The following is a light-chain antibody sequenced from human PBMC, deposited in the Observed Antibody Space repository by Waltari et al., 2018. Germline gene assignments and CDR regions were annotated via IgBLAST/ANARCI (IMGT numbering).Light chain of an antibody. CDR1: SSDIGGYNY. V-gene: IGLV2-8*01. CDR2: EVN. J-gene: IGLJ2*01. CDR3: SSYAGSNNYVV. Sequence: QSALTQPPSASGSPGQSVTISCTGPSSDIGGYNYVSWYQQHPGKAPKLMIYEVNKRPSGVPDRFSGSKSGNTASLTVSGLQAEDEADYYCSSYAGSNNYVVFGGGTKRTVL.